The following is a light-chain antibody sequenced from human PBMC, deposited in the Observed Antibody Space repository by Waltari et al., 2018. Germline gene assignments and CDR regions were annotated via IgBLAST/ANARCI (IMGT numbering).Light chain of an antibody. Sequence: PRTCTYPTGDHALASCRAIQGISRPLAWYQQKPGQDPRLLIYDASTRATGIPDRFSGSGSGTDFSLTISRLEPEDSAVYYCQHYVRLPATFGQGTKVEIK. CDR2: DAS. J-gene: IGKJ1*01. CDR3: QHYVRLPAT. V-gene: IGKV3-20*01. CDR1: QGISRP.